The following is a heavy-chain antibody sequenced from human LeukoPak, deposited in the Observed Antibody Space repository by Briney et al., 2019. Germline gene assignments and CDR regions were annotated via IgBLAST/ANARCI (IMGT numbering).Heavy chain of an antibody. CDR2: IYYSGST. CDR3: ATKPIFYDSGRHWYYFDE. CDR1: GGSISSSNSY. D-gene: IGHD3-10*01. V-gene: IGHV4-39*01. Sequence: SETLSLTRSVSGGSISSSNSYWGWIRQPPGKGLEWIASIYYSGSTYYNPSLKSRVTISVDTSKNQFSLELSSVSPADTAVYFWATKPIFYDSGRHWYYFDEWGQGTLVTVSS. J-gene: IGHJ4*02.